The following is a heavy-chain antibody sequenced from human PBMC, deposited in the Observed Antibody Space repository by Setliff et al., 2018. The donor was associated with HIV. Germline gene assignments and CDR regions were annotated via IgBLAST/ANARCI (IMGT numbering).Heavy chain of an antibody. V-gene: IGHV1-24*01. CDR1: GYTLTELS. Sequence: ASVKVSCKVSGYTLTELSMHWVRQAPGKGLEWMGGFDPEDGETIYAQKFQGRVTMTGDTSANTFYMEMSSLRSEDTAVYYCAREADGFDIWGQGTMVTVSS. CDR2: FDPEDGET. CDR3: AREADGFDI. J-gene: IGHJ3*02.